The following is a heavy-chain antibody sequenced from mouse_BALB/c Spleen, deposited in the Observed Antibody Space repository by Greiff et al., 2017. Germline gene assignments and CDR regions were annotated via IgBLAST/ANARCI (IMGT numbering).Heavy chain of an antibody. J-gene: IGHJ4*01. V-gene: IGHV14-1*02. CDR3: AITGTRAMDY. Sequence: EVMLVESGAELVRPGALVKLSCKASGFNIKDYYMHWVKQRPEQGLEWIGWIDPENGNTIYDPKFQGKASITADTSSNTAYLQLSSLTSEDTAVYYCAITGTRAMDYWGQGTSVTVSS. CDR1: GFNIKDYY. CDR2: IDPENGNT. D-gene: IGHD4-1*01.